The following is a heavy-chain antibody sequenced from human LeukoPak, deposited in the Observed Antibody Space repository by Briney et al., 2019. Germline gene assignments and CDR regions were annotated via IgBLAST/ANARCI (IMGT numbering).Heavy chain of an antibody. V-gene: IGHV3-9*01. CDR1: GFTFDDYA. Sequence: QTGGSLRLSCAASGFTFDDYAMHWVRQAPGKGLEWVSGISWNSGSIGYADSVKGRFTISRDNAKNSLYLQMNSLRAEDTALYYCAKDRAYYYDSSGTIDYWGQGTLVTVSS. CDR3: AKDRAYYYDSSGTIDY. D-gene: IGHD3-22*01. CDR2: ISWNSGSI. J-gene: IGHJ4*02.